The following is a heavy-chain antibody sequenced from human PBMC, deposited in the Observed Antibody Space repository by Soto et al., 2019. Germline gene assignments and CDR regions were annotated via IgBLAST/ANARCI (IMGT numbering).Heavy chain of an antibody. D-gene: IGHD2-2*01. V-gene: IGHV1-8*01. Sequence: ASVKVSCKASGYTFTSYDINWVRQATGQGLEWMGWMNPNSGNTGYAQKFQGRVTMTRNTSISTAYMELSSLRSEDTAVYYCARGTYQLPRGNYYYGMDVWGQGTTVTVSS. CDR2: MNPNSGNT. CDR3: ARGTYQLPRGNYYYGMDV. J-gene: IGHJ6*02. CDR1: GYTFTSYD.